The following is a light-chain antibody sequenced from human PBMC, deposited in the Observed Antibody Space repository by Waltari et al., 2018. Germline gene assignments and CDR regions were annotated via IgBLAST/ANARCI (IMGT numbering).Light chain of an antibody. Sequence: EIVLTQSPVTLCVSPGESATHSCRASQSISRYLAWYQQKPGQAPRLLIYAASSRATGIPDRFSGSGSGTDFSLTISRLEPEDFAVYYCQNHERLPAMFGQGTKVEIK. V-gene: IGKV3-20*01. CDR2: AAS. CDR3: QNHERLPAM. CDR1: QSISRY. J-gene: IGKJ1*01.